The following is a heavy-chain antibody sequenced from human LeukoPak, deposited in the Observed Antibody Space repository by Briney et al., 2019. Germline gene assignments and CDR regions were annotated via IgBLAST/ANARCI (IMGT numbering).Heavy chain of an antibody. CDR2: IYSGGRT. CDR1: GFIVSSNY. D-gene: IGHD1-26*01. CDR3: AGIVGATDAFDI. J-gene: IGHJ3*02. V-gene: IGHV3-53*04. Sequence: GGSLRLSCAAAGFIVSSNYMNCVRQPPGKGLEWVSVIYSGGRTYYADSVKGRFTVFRHNSKNTLFLKMNSLRAEDTAVYYFAGIVGATDAFDIWGQGTMVTVSS.